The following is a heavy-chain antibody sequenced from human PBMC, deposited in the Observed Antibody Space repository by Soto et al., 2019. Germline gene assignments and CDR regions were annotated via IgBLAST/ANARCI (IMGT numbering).Heavy chain of an antibody. CDR1: GFNFGAYA. CDR2: ISGSSSGT. J-gene: IGHJ6*04. D-gene: IGHD6-19*01. Sequence: EARLLESGGGLIQPGGSLRLSCEASGFNFGAYAMSWVRQAPGKGLEWVSGISGSSSGTYYTDSVKGRFTISRDNSKNTVYLQMNSLRGEDTAVYYCAKDRSENFWVYYYAMDVWGKGTAVTVSS. V-gene: IGHV3-23*01. CDR3: AKDRSENFWVYYYAMDV.